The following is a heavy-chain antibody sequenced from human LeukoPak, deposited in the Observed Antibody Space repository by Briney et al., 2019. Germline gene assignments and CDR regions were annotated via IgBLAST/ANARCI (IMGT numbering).Heavy chain of an antibody. Sequence: ASVTVSCKASGYTFTGYYMHWVRQAPGQGLEWMGVINPSGGTTNYAQKFQGRVTMTRDTSTSTVYMELSSLRSEDTAVYYCARGSTPSYYYDSSGHFDYWGQGTLVTVSS. J-gene: IGHJ4*02. CDR2: INPSGGTT. D-gene: IGHD3-22*01. V-gene: IGHV1-46*01. CDR3: ARGSTPSYYYDSSGHFDY. CDR1: GYTFTGYY.